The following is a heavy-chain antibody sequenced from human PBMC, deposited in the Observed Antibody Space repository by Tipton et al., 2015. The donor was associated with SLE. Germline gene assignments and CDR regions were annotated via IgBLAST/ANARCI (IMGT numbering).Heavy chain of an antibody. V-gene: IGHV4-39*07. CDR3: AKERPGSGLDP. CDR2: IYISGSA. D-gene: IGHD3-3*01. Sequence: LRLSCTVSGDSINRDTYYWGWIRQSPGKGLEWIGSIYISGSAYYSPSLSSRITISLDISKNQFSLNLRSVTAADTAIYYCAKERPGSGLDPWGQGTLVTVSS. J-gene: IGHJ5*02. CDR1: GDSINRDTYY.